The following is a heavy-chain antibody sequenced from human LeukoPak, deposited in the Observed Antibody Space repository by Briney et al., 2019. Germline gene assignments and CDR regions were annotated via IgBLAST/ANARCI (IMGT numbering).Heavy chain of an antibody. CDR3: ARMATGAAGGALDV. V-gene: IGHV3-64*02. CDR2: ISGDGGTI. CDR1: GFPLRPYA. Sequence: GGSLRLSCAASGFPLRPYAMHWVRQAPGKGLEYVASISGDGGTISYPDSVKGRFPISRDNSKNTVHLQMGRLRTEDMGVYYCARMATGAAGGALDVWGKGTTVIVS. J-gene: IGHJ6*03. D-gene: IGHD1-1*01.